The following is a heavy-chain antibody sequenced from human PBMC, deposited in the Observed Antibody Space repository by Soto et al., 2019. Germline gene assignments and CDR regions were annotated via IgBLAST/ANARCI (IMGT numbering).Heavy chain of an antibody. J-gene: IGHJ4*02. D-gene: IGHD2-2*01. CDR3: ARVPDY. CDR1: GDSISSSSFY. V-gene: IGHV4-39*01. CDR2: IYPSGST. Sequence: PSETLSLTCTVSGDSISSSSFYWAWIRQPPGKGLEWIGSIYPSGSTYYNPSLKSRVTISVDTSKNQFSLKLSSLTAADTTVYYCARVPDYWGQGILVTVSS.